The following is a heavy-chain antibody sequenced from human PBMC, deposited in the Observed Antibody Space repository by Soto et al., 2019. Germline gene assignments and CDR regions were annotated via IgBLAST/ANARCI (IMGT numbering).Heavy chain of an antibody. V-gene: IGHV4-61*01. CDR2: IYYSGGT. CDR3: ARGGGVTATFDY. Sequence: SETLSLTCTVSGGSVSSGSYYWSWIRQPPGKGLEWIGYIYYSGGTNYNTSLKSRVTISVDTSKNQFSLKLSAVTAADTAVYYCARGGGVTATFDYWGQGTMVTVTS. J-gene: IGHJ4*02. CDR1: GGSVSSGSYY. D-gene: IGHD5-18*01.